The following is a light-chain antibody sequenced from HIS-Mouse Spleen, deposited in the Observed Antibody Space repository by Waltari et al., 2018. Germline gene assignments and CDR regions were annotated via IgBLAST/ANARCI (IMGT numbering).Light chain of an antibody. CDR2: RNN. J-gene: IGLJ3*02. CDR3: AAWDDSLSGPV. V-gene: IGLV1-47*01. CDR1: SSNIGSNY. Sequence: QSVLTQPPSASGTPGLRVTISCSGSSSNIGSNYVYGYQQLPGTAPKLLIYRNNQRPSGVPDRFSGSKSGTSASLAISGLRSEDEADYYCAAWDDSLSGPVFGGGTKLTVL.